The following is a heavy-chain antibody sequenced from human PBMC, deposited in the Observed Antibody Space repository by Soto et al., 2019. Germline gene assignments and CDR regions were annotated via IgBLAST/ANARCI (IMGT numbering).Heavy chain of an antibody. CDR2: IYYSGST. V-gene: IGHV4-61*01. Sequence: SETLSLTCTVSGGSVSSGSYYWSWIRQPPGKGLEWIGYIYYSGSTNYNPSLKSRVTISVDTSKNQFSLKLSSVTAADTAVYYCARLENFVVVTAIHDYYYGMDVWGQGTTVTVSS. J-gene: IGHJ6*02. CDR3: ARLENFVVVTAIHDYYYGMDV. CDR1: GGSVSSGSYY. D-gene: IGHD2-21*02.